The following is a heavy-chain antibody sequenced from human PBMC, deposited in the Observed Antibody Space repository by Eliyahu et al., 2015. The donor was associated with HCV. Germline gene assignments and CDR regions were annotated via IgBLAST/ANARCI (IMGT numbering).Heavy chain of an antibody. CDR2: ISGSGGST. Sequence: EVQLLESGGGLVQPGGSLRLSCAASGFTFSSYAMSWVRQAPGKGLEWVSAISGSGGSTYYADSVKGRFTISRDNSKNTLYLQMNSLRAEDTAVYYCAKGYYYGSGSYYPTFDYWGQGTLVTVSS. CDR3: AKGYYYGSGSYYPTFDY. D-gene: IGHD3-10*01. J-gene: IGHJ4*02. V-gene: IGHV3-23*01. CDR1: GFTFSSYA.